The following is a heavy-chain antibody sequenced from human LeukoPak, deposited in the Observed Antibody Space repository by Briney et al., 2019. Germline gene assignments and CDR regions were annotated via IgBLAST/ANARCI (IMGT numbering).Heavy chain of an antibody. Sequence: GGSLRLSCAASGFTFSSYSMDWVRQAPGKGLEWVSSISSSSSYIYYADSVKGRFTISRDNAKNSLYLQMNSLRAEDTDVYYCARDVGASAPDAFDIWGQGTMVTVSS. J-gene: IGHJ3*02. CDR1: GFTFSSYS. D-gene: IGHD1-26*01. CDR2: ISSSSSYI. CDR3: ARDVGASAPDAFDI. V-gene: IGHV3-21*01.